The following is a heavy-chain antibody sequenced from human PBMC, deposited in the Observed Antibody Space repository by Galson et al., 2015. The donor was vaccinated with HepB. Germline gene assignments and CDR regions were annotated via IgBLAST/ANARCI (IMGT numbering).Heavy chain of an antibody. J-gene: IGHJ5*02. Sequence: SLRLSCAASGFTFRIYGMSWVRQTPGKGLEWVSGIDGSGDRTEYADSVQGRFIVSRDNSKNTLYLQISGLRVEDTAKYYCVKDVGRDLFRPGAWGQGTLVTGSS. CDR2: IDGSGDRT. CDR3: VKDVGRDLFRPGA. D-gene: IGHD3-10*01. V-gene: IGHV3-23*01. CDR1: GFTFRIYG.